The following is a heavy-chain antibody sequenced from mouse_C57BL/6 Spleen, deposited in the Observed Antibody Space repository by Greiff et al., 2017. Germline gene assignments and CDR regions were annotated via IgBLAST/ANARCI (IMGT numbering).Heavy chain of an antibody. V-gene: IGHV1-52*01. CDR1: GYTFTSYW. CDR2: IDPSDSET. J-gene: IGHJ3*01. D-gene: IGHD2-1*01. CDR3: AYGNYEAWFAY. Sequence: QVQLQQSGAELVRPGSPVKLSCKASGYTFTSYWMHWVKQRPIQGLEWIGNIDPSDSETHYNQKFKDKATLTVDKSSSTAYMQLSSLTSEDSAVYYCAYGNYEAWFAYWGQGTLVTVSA.